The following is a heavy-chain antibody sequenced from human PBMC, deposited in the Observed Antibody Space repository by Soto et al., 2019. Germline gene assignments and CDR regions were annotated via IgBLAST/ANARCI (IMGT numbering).Heavy chain of an antibody. CDR3: ARGRSQAYYYYVDV. V-gene: IGHV3-21*01. J-gene: IGHJ6*03. Sequence: EVQLVESGGGLVKPGGSLRLSCAGSGFTFSSFTMNWVRQAPGKGLEWVSSITGSSADIQFGDSVKGRFTISRDNAKNSLFLQMNSLRAEDTAVYYCARGRSQAYYYYVDVWGKGTTVTVSS. CDR1: GFTFSSFT. CDR2: ITGSSADI.